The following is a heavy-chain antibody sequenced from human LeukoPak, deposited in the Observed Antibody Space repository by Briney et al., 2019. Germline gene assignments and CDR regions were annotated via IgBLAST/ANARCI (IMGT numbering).Heavy chain of an antibody. CDR3: AKDAYYYDSSGYPRGYYYYYMDV. V-gene: IGHV3-30*18. Sequence: GGSLRLSCAASGFTFSSYGMHWVRQAPGKGLEWVAVISYDGSNKYYADSVKGRFTISRDNSKNTLYLQMNSLRAEDTAVYYCAKDAYYYDSSGYPRGYYYYYMDVWGKGTTVTVSS. J-gene: IGHJ6*03. CDR1: GFTFSSYG. CDR2: ISYDGSNK. D-gene: IGHD3-22*01.